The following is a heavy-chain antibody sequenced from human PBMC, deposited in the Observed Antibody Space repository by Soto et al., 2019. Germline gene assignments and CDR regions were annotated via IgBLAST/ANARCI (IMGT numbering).Heavy chain of an antibody. D-gene: IGHD6-19*01. Sequence: SVKVSCKASRVAFSKFIVTWVRQAPGLGLEWVGGIIPIFGTANYAQKFQGRVTITADESTSTSYMEVNNLRSEDTAVYYCAKVRYSSPMGYYYGMDVWGQGTRVTV. CDR2: IIPIFGTA. V-gene: IGHV1-69*13. J-gene: IGHJ6*02. CDR3: AKVRYSSPMGYYYGMDV. CDR1: RVAFSKFI.